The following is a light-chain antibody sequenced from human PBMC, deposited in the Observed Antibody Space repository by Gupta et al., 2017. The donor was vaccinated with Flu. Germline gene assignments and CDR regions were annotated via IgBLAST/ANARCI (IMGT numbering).Light chain of an antibody. CDR2: EVT. J-gene: IGLJ3*02. CDR1: SNDVGGYDY. V-gene: IGLV2-8*01. CDR3: ISYTDRNTVV. Sequence: QSALTQPPSASGSPGQSVTISCTGTSNDVGGYDYVSWYLQHPGKAPRLIIYEVTKRPSGVPGRFSGSKSDNTASLTVSGLQAEDEADYYCISYTDRNTVVFGGGTRLTVL.